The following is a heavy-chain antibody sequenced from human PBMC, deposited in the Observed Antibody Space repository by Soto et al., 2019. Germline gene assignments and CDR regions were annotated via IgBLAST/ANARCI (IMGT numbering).Heavy chain of an antibody. Sequence: PGGSLRLSCAASGFTVSSNYMSWVRQAPGKGLEWVSVIYSGGSTYYADSVKGRFTISRDNSKNTLYLHMNSLRAEDTAVYYCARDYYDSSGPNWFDPWGQGTLVTVSS. CDR2: IYSGGST. V-gene: IGHV3-53*01. D-gene: IGHD3-22*01. CDR3: ARDYYDSSGPNWFDP. J-gene: IGHJ5*02. CDR1: GFTVSSNY.